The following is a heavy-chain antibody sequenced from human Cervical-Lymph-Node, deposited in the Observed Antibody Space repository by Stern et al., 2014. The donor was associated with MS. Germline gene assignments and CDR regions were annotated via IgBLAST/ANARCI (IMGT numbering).Heavy chain of an antibody. CDR2: ISSTGDTI. CDR1: GFSISDYY. CDR3: ARETSWSFDP. V-gene: IGHV3-11*01. Sequence: QVQLVQSGGGLVNPGGSLRLSCASSGFSISDYYMTWIRQAPGRGLEWVSLISSTGDTIRYADSVRGRFAISRDNAKNSVYLQMNNLRAEDTALYYCARETSWSFDPWGQGTLVTVSS. J-gene: IGHJ5*02. D-gene: IGHD2-8*02.